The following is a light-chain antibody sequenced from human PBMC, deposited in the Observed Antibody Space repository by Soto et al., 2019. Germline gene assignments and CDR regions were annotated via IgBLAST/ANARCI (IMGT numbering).Light chain of an antibody. J-gene: IGKJ1*01. V-gene: IGKV3-15*01. CDR3: QQYYDWPRT. CDR1: QSVASR. CDR2: GAS. Sequence: EIVMTQSPDTLSVSPGERATLSCRASQSVASRLAWHQHTPGQAPRLLIYGASIRATDIPARFSGSGSGTEFTLTITSLQSEDFAVYYCQQYYDWPRTFGQGTKVDIK.